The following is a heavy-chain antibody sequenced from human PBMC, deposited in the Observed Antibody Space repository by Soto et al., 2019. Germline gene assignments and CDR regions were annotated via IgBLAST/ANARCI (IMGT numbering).Heavy chain of an antibody. D-gene: IGHD3-10*01. CDR3: ATLVREDNGMDV. Sequence: QVQLVESGGGVVQPGRSLRLSCAASGFIFSRYAMHWVRQAPGKGLEWVAVISHDGSNEYYADSMEGRFTISRDNSKNTLYVQMNSLRVEDTAVYYCATLVREDNGMDVWGQGTTVTVSS. V-gene: IGHV3-30*03. CDR1: GFIFSRYA. J-gene: IGHJ6*02. CDR2: ISHDGSNE.